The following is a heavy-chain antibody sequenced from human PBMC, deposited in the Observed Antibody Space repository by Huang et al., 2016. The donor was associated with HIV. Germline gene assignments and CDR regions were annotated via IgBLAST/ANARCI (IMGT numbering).Heavy chain of an antibody. Sequence: QVQLLQWGAGLLKASETLSLTCGVYGGSFSDDYWNWVRQPPGKGLEWIGEIHHSGNTNYNPSLQSRVTLSKDTSKKQFSLRLSSVSAADTAVYDCTRLVAVNGYYYMDVWGKGTTVTVSS. CDR1: GGSFSDDY. CDR2: IHHSGNT. D-gene: IGHD2-8*01. V-gene: IGHV4-34*01. J-gene: IGHJ6*03. CDR3: TRLVAVNGYYYMDV.